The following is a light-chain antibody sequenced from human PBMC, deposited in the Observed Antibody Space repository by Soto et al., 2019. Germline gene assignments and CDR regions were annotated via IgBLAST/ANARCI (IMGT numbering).Light chain of an antibody. Sequence: EIVLTQSPGTLSLSPGESATLSCRASQSVSSSQVAWYQQKPGQAPRLLIYGASSRATGIPDRFSGVGSETDFPLTLSRLAPEDFAVYYCQQYDTSPHTFGQGTKLEIK. J-gene: IGKJ2*01. CDR2: GAS. CDR3: QQYDTSPHT. CDR1: QSVSSSQ. V-gene: IGKV3-20*01.